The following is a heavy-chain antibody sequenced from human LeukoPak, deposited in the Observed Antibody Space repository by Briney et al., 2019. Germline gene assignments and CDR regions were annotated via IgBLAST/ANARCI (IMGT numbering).Heavy chain of an antibody. CDR1: GFTFSSYA. CDR2: ISYDGSNK. J-gene: IGHJ4*02. V-gene: IGHV3-30-3*01. CDR3: ARATSLGMLYDFDY. D-gene: IGHD2-8*01. Sequence: GGSLRLSCAASGFTFSSYAMHWARQAPGKGLEWVAVISYDGSNKYYADSVKGRFTISRDNSKNTLYLQMNSLRAEDTAVYYCARATSLGMLYDFDYWGQGTLVTVSS.